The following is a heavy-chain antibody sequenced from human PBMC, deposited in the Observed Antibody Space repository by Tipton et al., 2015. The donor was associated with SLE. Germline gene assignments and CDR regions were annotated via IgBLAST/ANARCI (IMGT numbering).Heavy chain of an antibody. Sequence: TLSLTCTVSGGSISSHYWSWIRQPAGKGLEWIGYIYTSGSTNYNPSLKSRVTISVDTSKNQFFLKLNSVTAADTAVYYCSRDSITMIRGVLDAFDIWGQGTMVTVSS. V-gene: IGHV4-4*07. CDR2: IYTSGST. CDR3: SRDSITMIRGVLDAFDI. CDR1: GGSISSHY. D-gene: IGHD3-10*01. J-gene: IGHJ3*02.